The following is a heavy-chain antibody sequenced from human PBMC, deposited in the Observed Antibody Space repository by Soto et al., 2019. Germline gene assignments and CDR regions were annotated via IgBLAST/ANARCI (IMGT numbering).Heavy chain of an antibody. CDR1: GGSISSGSHY. V-gene: IGHV4-61*01. CDR3: TRGGSIAAAVVDY. J-gene: IGHJ4*02. CDR2: IYHTGST. D-gene: IGHD6-13*01. Sequence: QVQLQESGPGLVKPSETLSLTCTVSGGSISSGSHYWSWIRQPPGKGLEWIGYIYHTGSTNYNPSLNSRVIMSVDTSKNQFSLKLNSVTAADTAVYYCTRGGSIAAAVVDYWGQGTLVTVSS.